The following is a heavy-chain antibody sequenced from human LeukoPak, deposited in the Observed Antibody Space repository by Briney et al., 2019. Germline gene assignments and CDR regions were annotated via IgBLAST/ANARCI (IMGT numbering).Heavy chain of an antibody. CDR3: ARHVVYYYDSSGYYYSPEYFQH. V-gene: IGHV4-34*01. CDR2: INHSGST. CDR1: GGSFSGYY. Sequence: PSETLSLTCAVYGGSFSGYYWSWIRQPPGKGLEWIGEINHSGSTNYNPSLKSRVTISVDTSKNQFSLKLSSVTAADTAVYYCARHVVYYYDSSGYYYSPEYFQHWGQGTLVTVSS. J-gene: IGHJ1*01. D-gene: IGHD3-22*01.